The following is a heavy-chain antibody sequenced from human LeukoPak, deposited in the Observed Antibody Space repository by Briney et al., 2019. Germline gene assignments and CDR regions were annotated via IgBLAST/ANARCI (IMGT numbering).Heavy chain of an antibody. V-gene: IGHV3-30-3*01. Sequence: PGGSLRLSCAASGFTFSSYAMHWVRQAPGKGLEWVAVISYDGSNKYYADSVKGRFTISRDNSKNTLYLQMNSLRAEDTAVYYCERPLEEIWQLLRGIRLYYYYGMDVWGQGPRVSVFS. CDR2: ISYDGSNK. CDR3: ERPLEEIWQLLRGIRLYYYYGMDV. CDR1: GFTFSSYA. D-gene: IGHD5-12*01. J-gene: IGHJ6*01.